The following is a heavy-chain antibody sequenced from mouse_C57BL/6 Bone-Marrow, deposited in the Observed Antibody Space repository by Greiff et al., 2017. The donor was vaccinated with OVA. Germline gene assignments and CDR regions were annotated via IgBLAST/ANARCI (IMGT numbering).Heavy chain of an antibody. CDR3: ARHNKRFAY. J-gene: IGHJ3*01. CDR2: ISSGGSYT. V-gene: IGHV5-6*01. Sequence: EVMLVESGGDLVKPGGSLKLSCAASGFTFSSYGMSWVRQTPDKRLEWVATISSGGSYTYYPDSVKGRFTISRDNAKNTLYLQMSSRKSEDTAMYYCARHNKRFAYWGQGTLVTVSA. CDR1: GFTFSSYG.